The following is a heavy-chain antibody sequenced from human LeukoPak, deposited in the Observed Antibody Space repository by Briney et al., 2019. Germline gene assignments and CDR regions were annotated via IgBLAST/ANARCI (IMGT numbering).Heavy chain of an antibody. V-gene: IGHV4-59*11. CDR1: GDSISSQY. Sequence: PSETLSLTCSVSGDSISSQYWSWIRQPPGERLEWIGYIYYTGDTNYNPSLKSRVTISVDTSKNQFSLKLSSVTAADTAVYYCARAQYNSAWLWDYWGQGTLVTVSS. D-gene: IGHD6-19*01. J-gene: IGHJ4*02. CDR3: ARAQYNSAWLWDY. CDR2: IYYTGDT.